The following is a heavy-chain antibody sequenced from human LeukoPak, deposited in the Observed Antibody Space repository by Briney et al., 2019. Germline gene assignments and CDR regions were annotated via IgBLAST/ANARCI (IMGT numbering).Heavy chain of an antibody. J-gene: IGHJ5*02. CDR1: GGTFSSYA. Sequence: EASVKVSCKASGGTFSSYAISWVRQAPGQGLEWMGGLIPIFGTANYAQKFQGRVTITTDESTSTAYMELSSLRSEDTAVYYCARTPRNKYCSSTSCYTGWFDPWGQGTLVTVSS. D-gene: IGHD2-2*02. CDR2: LIPIFGTA. V-gene: IGHV1-69*05. CDR3: ARTPRNKYCSSTSCYTGWFDP.